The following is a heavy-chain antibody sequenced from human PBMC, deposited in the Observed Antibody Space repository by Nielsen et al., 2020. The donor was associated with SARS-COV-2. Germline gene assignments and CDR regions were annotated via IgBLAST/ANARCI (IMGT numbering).Heavy chain of an antibody. J-gene: IGHJ6*02. CDR2: ISYDGSNK. D-gene: IGHD3-16*01. CDR1: GFTFSSYG. CDR3: AKDIGGV. V-gene: IGHV3-30*18. Sequence: GESLRLSCAASGFTFSSYGMHWVRQAPGKGLEWVAVISYDGSNKYYADSVKGRFTISRDNSKNTLYLQMNSLRAEDTAVYYCAKDIGGVWGQGTTVTVSS.